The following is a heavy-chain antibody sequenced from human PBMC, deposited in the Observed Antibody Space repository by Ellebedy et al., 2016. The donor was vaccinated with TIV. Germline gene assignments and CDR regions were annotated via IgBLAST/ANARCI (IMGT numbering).Heavy chain of an antibody. CDR1: GGTFSSYA. Sequence: SVKVSXXASGGTFSSYAISWVRQAPGQGLEWMGGIIPIFGTANYAQKFQGRVTMTRNTSISTAYMELSSLRSEDTAVYYCARVKAQWLPSAEYFQHWGQGTLVTVSS. CDR2: IIPIFGTA. V-gene: IGHV1-69*05. D-gene: IGHD6-19*01. CDR3: ARVKAQWLPSAEYFQH. J-gene: IGHJ1*01.